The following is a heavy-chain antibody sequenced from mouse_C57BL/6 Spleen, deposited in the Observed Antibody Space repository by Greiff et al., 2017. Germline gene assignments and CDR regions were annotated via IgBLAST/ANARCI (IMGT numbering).Heavy chain of an antibody. CDR1: GYTFTSYW. CDR2: IDPNSGGT. V-gene: IGHV1-72*01. Sequence: VQLQQPGAELVKPGASVKLSCKASGYTFTSYWMHWVKQSPGRGLEWIGRIDPNSGGTKYNEKFKSKATLTVDNPSSTAYLQLSSLTSEDSAVYACARCANNDTGDFDYWGQGTTLTVSS. CDR3: ARCANNDTGDFDY. D-gene: IGHD2-3*01. J-gene: IGHJ2*01.